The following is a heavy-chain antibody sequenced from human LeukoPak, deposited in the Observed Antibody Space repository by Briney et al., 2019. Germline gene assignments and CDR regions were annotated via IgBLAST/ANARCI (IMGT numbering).Heavy chain of an antibody. Sequence: PGGSLRLSCAASGFTFSSYAMSWVRQAPGKGLEWVSAISGSGGSTYYADSVKGRFTISRDNSKNTLYLQMNSLRAEDTAVYYCAKVAAPYSSGYQIAQYYLDYWGQGTLVTVSS. CDR3: AKVAAPYSSGYQIAQYYLDY. CDR1: GFTFSSYA. V-gene: IGHV3-23*01. J-gene: IGHJ4*02. D-gene: IGHD3-22*01. CDR2: ISGSGGST.